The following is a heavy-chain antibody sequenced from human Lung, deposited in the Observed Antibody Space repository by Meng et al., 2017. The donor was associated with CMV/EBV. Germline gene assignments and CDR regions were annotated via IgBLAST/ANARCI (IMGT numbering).Heavy chain of an antibody. V-gene: IGHV3-66*02. CDR2: INSGGST. J-gene: IGHJ6*02. Sequence: GGSLRLSXAASGPTVNSKYLTWVRQAPGKGLEWVSVINSGGSTDYIDSVKGRFTISRDNSKNTLYLQMNSLRPEDTAVYYCARDMYWNQAYHGMDVWGQGTTVTVSS. CDR3: ARDMYWNQAYHGMDV. CDR1: GPTVNSKY. D-gene: IGHD2-8*02.